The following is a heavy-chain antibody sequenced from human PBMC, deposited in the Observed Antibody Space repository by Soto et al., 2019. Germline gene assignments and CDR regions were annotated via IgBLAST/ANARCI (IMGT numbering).Heavy chain of an antibody. V-gene: IGHV3-21*01. CDR2: ISGNSNYI. CDR3: ESVPGAAY. CDR1: GLIFSHST. Sequence: GGSLRLCCAACGLIFSHSTVNWVRQSPGKGLEWVAAISGNSNYIYYSDSVKGRFTISRDNARNSLYLKMNSFTADHTAEYLRESVPGAAYWGKGTLVPVSP. D-gene: IGHD3-10*02. J-gene: IGHJ4*02.